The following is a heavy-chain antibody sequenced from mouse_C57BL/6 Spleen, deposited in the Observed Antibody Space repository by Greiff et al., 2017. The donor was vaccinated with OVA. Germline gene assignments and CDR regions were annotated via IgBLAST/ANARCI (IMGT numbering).Heavy chain of an antibody. Sequence: VQVQQPGAELVKPGASVKMSCKASGYTFTSYWITWVKQRPGQGLEWIGDIYPGSGSTNYNEKFKSKATLTVDTSSSTAYMQLSSLTSEDSAVYYCERREIYDGYDYAMDYWGQGTSVTVSS. CDR2: IYPGSGST. D-gene: IGHD2-3*01. V-gene: IGHV1-55*01. CDR1: GYTFTSYW. CDR3: ERREIYDGYDYAMDY. J-gene: IGHJ4*01.